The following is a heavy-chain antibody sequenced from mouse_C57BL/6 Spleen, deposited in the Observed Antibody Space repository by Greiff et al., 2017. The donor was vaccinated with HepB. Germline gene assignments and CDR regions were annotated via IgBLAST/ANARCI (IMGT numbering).Heavy chain of an antibody. D-gene: IGHD3-2*02. CDR2: IYWDDDK. Sequence: QVQLKESGPGILQSSQTLSLTCSFSGFSLRTSGMGVSWIRQPSGKGLEWLAHIYWDDDKRYNPSLKSRLTISKETSRNQVFLKITSVDTADTATYSCARNSGYDAMDYWGQGTSVTVSS. CDR3: ARNSGYDAMDY. V-gene: IGHV8-12*01. CDR1: GFSLRTSGMG. J-gene: IGHJ4*01.